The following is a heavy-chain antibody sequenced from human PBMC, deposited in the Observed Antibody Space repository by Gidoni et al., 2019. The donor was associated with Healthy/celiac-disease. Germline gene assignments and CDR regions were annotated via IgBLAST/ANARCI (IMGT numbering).Heavy chain of an antibody. CDR2: INPNSGGT. CDR1: GYTFTGYY. J-gene: IGHJ4*02. V-gene: IGHV1-2*02. Sequence: QVQLVQPGAEVKKPGASVKASFKLSGYTFTGYYMHWVRQAPGQGLEWMGWINPNSGGTNYAQKFKGRVTMTRETSISTAYMELSRLRSDDTAVNYCAREIVMGYWGQGTLVTVSS. CDR3: AREIVMGY. D-gene: IGHD2-8*01.